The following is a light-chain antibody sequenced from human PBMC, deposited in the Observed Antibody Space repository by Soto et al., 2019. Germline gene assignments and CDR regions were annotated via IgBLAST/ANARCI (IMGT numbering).Light chain of an antibody. CDR2: SVS. CDR3: CSYAGSYTYV. J-gene: IGLJ1*01. V-gene: IGLV2-11*01. Sequence: QSVLTQPRSVSGSPGQSVTISCTGTSSDVGGHNYVSWYQQYPGKAPKLLLSSVSKRPSGVPDRFSGSKSGNTASLTISRLQAEDEADYYCCSYAGSYTYVFGTGTKLTVL. CDR1: SSDVGGHNY.